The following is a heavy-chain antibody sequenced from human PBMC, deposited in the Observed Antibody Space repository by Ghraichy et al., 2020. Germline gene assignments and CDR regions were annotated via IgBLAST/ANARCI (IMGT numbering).Heavy chain of an antibody. D-gene: IGHD3-16*01. CDR2: IFYNGNV. Sequence: GSLRLSCTVSGGSISSNDDYSGWIRQPPGKGLEWIGSIFYNGNVYYNPSLKSRVTISVDTSKNQFSLKLSSVTAADTAVYYCARHHWRGNDAFDIWGQGTLVTVSS. CDR3: ARHHWRGNDAFDI. V-gene: IGHV4-39*01. CDR1: GGSISSNDDY. J-gene: IGHJ3*02.